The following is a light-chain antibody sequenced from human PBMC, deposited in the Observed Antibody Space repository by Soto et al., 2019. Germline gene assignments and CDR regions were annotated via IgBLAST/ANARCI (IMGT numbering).Light chain of an antibody. CDR1: SSNIESNT. CDR2: TND. J-gene: IGLJ1*01. Sequence: QSVLTQPPSASGTPGQRVTISCSGSSSNIESNTVYWYQPLPGMAPRLLIHTNDRRPSGVPERFSGSKSGTSASLAISGLQSEDEADYYCLAWDDSLNGNLFGTGTKVTVL. V-gene: IGLV1-44*01. CDR3: LAWDDSLNGNL.